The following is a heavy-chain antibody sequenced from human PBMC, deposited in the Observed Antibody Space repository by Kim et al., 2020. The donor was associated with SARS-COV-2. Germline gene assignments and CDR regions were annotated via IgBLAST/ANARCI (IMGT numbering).Heavy chain of an antibody. V-gene: IGHV3-7*01. D-gene: IGHD5-12*01. CDR1: GFTFSSYW. Sequence: GGSLRLSCAASGFTFSSYWMSWVRQAPGKGLEWVANIKQDGSEKYYVDSVKGRFTISRDNAKNSLYLQMNSLRAEDTAVYYCARFHMVATGYYYYYYGMDVWGQGTTVTVSS. J-gene: IGHJ6*02. CDR2: IKQDGSEK. CDR3: ARFHMVATGYYYYYYGMDV.